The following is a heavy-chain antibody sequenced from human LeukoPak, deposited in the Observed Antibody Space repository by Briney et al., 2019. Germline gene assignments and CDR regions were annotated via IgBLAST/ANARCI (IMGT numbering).Heavy chain of an antibody. CDR2: IYSGGST. V-gene: IGHV3-66*02. Sequence: AGGSLRLSCAASGFTVSSNYMSWVRQAPGKGLEWVSVIYSGGSTYYADSVKGRFTISRDNSKNTLYLQMNSLRAEDTAVYYCARVPDCSSTSCYTDEAFDIWGQGTMVTVSS. CDR1: GFTVSSNY. D-gene: IGHD2-2*02. J-gene: IGHJ3*02. CDR3: ARVPDCSSTSCYTDEAFDI.